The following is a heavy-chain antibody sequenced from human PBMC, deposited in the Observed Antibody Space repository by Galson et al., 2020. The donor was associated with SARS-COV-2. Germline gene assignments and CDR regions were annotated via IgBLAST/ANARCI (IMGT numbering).Heavy chain of an antibody. D-gene: IGHD3-3*01. CDR1: GFTFSSYA. Sequence: GGSLRLSCAASGFTFSSYAMHWVRQAPGKGLEWVAVISYDGSNKYYADSVKGRFTISRDNSKNTLYLQMNSLRAEDTAVYYCARDSQYYDFWSGYYPRGPNHYYYYYMDVWGKGTTVTVSS. J-gene: IGHJ6*03. CDR3: ARDSQYYDFWSGYYPRGPNHYYYYYMDV. CDR2: ISYDGSNK. V-gene: IGHV3-30-3*01.